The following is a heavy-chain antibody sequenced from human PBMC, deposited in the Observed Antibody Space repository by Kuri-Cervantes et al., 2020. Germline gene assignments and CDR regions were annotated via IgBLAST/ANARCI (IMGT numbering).Heavy chain of an antibody. CDR3: AREYYYDSSGYYEVLDY. D-gene: IGHD3-22*01. CDR2: ISSSSSYI. Sequence: GGSLRLSCAASGFTFSNYWMSWVRQAPGKGLEWVSSISSSSSYIYYADSVKGRFTISRDNAKNSLYLQMNSLRAEDTAVYYCAREYYYDSSGYYEVLDYWGQGTLVTVSS. J-gene: IGHJ4*02. CDR1: GFTFSNYW. V-gene: IGHV3-21*01.